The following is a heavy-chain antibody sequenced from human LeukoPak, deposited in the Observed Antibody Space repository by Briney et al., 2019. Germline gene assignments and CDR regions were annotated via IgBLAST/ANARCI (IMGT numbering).Heavy chain of an antibody. CDR1: GYSFTGYY. D-gene: IGHD2-21*02. CDR2: ISAYNGNT. CDR3: ARDDVVVTANFDY. V-gene: IGHV1-18*04. J-gene: IGHJ4*02. Sequence: ASVKVSCKASGYSFTGYYMHWVRQAPGQGLEWMGWISAYNGNTNYAQKLQGRVTMTTDTSTSTAYMELRSLRSDDTAVYYCARDDVVVTANFDYWGQGTLVTVSS.